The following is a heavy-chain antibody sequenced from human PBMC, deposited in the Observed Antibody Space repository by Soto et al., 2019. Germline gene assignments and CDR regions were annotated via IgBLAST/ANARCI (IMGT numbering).Heavy chain of an antibody. V-gene: IGHV3-23*01. J-gene: IGHJ6*02. Sequence: LRLSCAASGFTFSSYAMSWVRQAPGKGLEWVSAISGSGGSTYYADSVKGRFTISRDNSKNTLYLQMNSLRAEDTAVYYCAKVLVDIVATITSDYYYYGMDVWGQGTTVTVSS. CDR3: AKVLVDIVATITSDYYYYGMDV. CDR2: ISGSGGST. CDR1: GFTFSSYA. D-gene: IGHD5-12*01.